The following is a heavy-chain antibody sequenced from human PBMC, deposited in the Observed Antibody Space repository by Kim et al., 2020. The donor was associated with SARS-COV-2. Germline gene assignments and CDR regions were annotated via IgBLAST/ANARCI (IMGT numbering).Heavy chain of an antibody. Sequence: SETLSLTCAVYGGSFSAYCWGWVRQPPGKGLELIGEINHCGITNYNPSQKIRVPFLVDTHTNQISLKVNSVTAADTGFYYCSGRTGLYRIEYWGAGSLVTVS. V-gene: IGHV4-34*01. J-gene: IGHJ4*02. D-gene: IGHD6-19*01. CDR2: INHCGIT. CDR3: SGRTGLYRIEY. CDR1: GGSFSAYC.